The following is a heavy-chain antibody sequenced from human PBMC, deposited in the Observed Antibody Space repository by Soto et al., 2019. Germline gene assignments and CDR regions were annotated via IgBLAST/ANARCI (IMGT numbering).Heavy chain of an antibody. V-gene: IGHV4-34*01. Sequence: PSETLSLTCAVYGGSFSGYYWSRIRQPPGKGLEWIGEINHSGSTNYNPSHKSRVTISVDTSKNQFSLKLSSVTAADTAVYYCARGSNVLLWFGDPGPHKYYFDYWGQGTLVTVSS. CDR1: GGSFSGYY. J-gene: IGHJ4*02. D-gene: IGHD3-10*01. CDR3: ARGSNVLLWFGDPGPHKYYFDY. CDR2: INHSGST.